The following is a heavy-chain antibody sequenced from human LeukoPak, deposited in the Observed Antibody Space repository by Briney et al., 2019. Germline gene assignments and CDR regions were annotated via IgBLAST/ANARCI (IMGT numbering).Heavy chain of an antibody. Sequence: GGSLKLSCAASGFTFSGSAMHWVRQASGKGLEWVGRIRSKANSYATAYAASVKGRFTISRDDSKNTAYLQMNSLRAEDTAVYYCAKGEGYCSGGSCGAFDIWGQGTMVTVSS. CDR2: IRSKANSYAT. CDR3: AKGEGYCSGGSCGAFDI. J-gene: IGHJ3*02. D-gene: IGHD2-15*01. V-gene: IGHV3-73*01. CDR1: GFTFSGSA.